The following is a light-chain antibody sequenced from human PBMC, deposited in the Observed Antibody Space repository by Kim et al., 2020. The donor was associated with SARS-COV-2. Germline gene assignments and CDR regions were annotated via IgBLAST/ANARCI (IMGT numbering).Light chain of an antibody. J-gene: IGKJ2*01. CDR1: QDIRNF. Sequence: FVGDRVTLTCRASQDIRNFLAWFQQKPAKAPKSLIYLASSLQVGVPSKFSGSGSGTDFTLTISSLQPEDFATYYCQQYDTYPYTFGQGTKVDIK. V-gene: IGKV1-16*02. CDR2: LAS. CDR3: QQYDTYPYT.